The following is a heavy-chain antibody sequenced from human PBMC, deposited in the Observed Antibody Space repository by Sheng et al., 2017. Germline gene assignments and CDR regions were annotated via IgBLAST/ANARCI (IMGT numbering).Heavy chain of an antibody. CDR3: AREEYSSSWGGFDY. CDR1: GGSISSYY. J-gene: IGHJ4*02. D-gene: IGHD6-13*01. CDR2: IYYSGST. V-gene: IGHV4-59*01. Sequence: QVQLQESGPGLVKPSETLSLTCTVSGGSISSYYWSWIRQPPGKGLEWIGYIYYSGSTNYNPSLKSRVTISVDQRPSNQFSLKLSSVTAADTAVYYCAREEYSSSWGGFDYWGQGNPGHRL.